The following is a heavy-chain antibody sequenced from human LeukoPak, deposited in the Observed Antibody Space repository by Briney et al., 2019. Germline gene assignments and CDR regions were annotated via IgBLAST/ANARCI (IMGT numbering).Heavy chain of an antibody. D-gene: IGHD2-15*01. CDR3: ARASYCSGGSCYNWFDP. CDR2: IWYDGSNK. CDR1: GFTFSSYG. V-gene: IGHV3-33*01. Sequence: QSGGSLRLSCAASGFTFSSYGMHWVRQAPGKGLEWVAVIWYDGSNKYYADSVKGRFTISRDNSKNTLYLQMNSLRAEDTAVYYCARASYCSGGSCYNWFDPWGQGTLVTVSS. J-gene: IGHJ5*02.